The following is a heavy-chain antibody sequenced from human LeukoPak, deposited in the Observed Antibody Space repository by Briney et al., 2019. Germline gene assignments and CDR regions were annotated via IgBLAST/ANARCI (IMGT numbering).Heavy chain of an antibody. Sequence: HPGGSLRLSCVASGFTFSTYGMHWVHQAPGKGLEWVALIWYDGSNKYYADSVKDRFTISRDNSKNTLYLQMNSLRAEDTAVYYCAKDALVVVTNIYFDYWGQGTLVTVSS. J-gene: IGHJ4*02. CDR1: GFTFSTYG. CDR3: AKDALVVVTNIYFDY. D-gene: IGHD3-22*01. CDR2: IWYDGSNK. V-gene: IGHV3-30*02.